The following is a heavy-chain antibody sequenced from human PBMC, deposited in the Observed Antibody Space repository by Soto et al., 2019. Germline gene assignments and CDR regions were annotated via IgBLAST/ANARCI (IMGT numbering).Heavy chain of an antibody. CDR2: INPSGGST. CDR1: GYTFTNYY. D-gene: IGHD6-6*01. Sequence: QVQVVQSGAEVKKPGASVKVSCKTSGYTFTNYYMHWVRQAPGQGLECMGIINPSGGSTSYAQKFQGRVTMTRDTSTSTVYMELSSVRSEDTAVYYCARARSEYSSRYGMDVWGPGATVTVSS. CDR3: ARARSEYSSRYGMDV. V-gene: IGHV1-46*01. J-gene: IGHJ6*02.